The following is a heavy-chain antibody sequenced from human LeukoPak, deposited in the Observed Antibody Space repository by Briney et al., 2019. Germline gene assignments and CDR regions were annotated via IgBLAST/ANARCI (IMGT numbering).Heavy chain of an antibody. Sequence: SVKVSCKASGGTFSSYAISWVRQAPGQGLEWMGRIIPILGIANYAQKFQGRVTITADKSTSTAYMELSSLRSEDTAVYYCARDKDIAAAVYWGQGTLVTVSS. D-gene: IGHD6-13*01. CDR3: ARDKDIAAAVY. CDR1: GGTFSSYA. V-gene: IGHV1-69*04. CDR2: IIPILGIA. J-gene: IGHJ4*02.